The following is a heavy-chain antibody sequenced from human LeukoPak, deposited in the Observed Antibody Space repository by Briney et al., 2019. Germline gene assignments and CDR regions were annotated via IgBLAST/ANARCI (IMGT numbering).Heavy chain of an antibody. Sequence: SETLSLTCTVSGGSINSYYWSWIRQPPGKGLEWIGSIYHSGSTYYNPSLKSRVTISVDTSKNQFSLKLSSVTAADTAVYYCARDPERWGQGTLVTVSS. CDR3: ARDPER. CDR2: IYHSGST. CDR1: GGSINSYY. V-gene: IGHV4-59*12. J-gene: IGHJ4*02.